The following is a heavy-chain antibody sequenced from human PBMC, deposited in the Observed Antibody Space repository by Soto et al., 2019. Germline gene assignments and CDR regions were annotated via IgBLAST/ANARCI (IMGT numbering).Heavy chain of an antibody. CDR1: G. J-gene: IGHJ5*02. V-gene: IGHV2-5*02. CDR3: AHAGDVDLFMLDH. CDR2: IYWDDDK. Sequence: GEGWVLEGPGKALEWLALIYWDDDKRYRPSLKNRLAISKDTSRNHVVLTITNVDPVDTAAYFCAHAGDVDLFMLDHWGAGTMVTV.